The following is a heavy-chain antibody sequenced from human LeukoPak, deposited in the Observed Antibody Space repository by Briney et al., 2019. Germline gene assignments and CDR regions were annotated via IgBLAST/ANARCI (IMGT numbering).Heavy chain of an antibody. J-gene: IGHJ5*02. CDR1: GGSISRSTYY. D-gene: IGHD3-10*01. Sequence: SETLSLTCSVSGGSISRSTYYWGWIRQPPGKGLEWIGSIYYSGRTYKNPSLKGRVTISVDTSKNQFSLDLTSVTAADTSVYYCARVRGGWFDPWGQGTLVTVSS. CDR3: ARVRGGWFDP. CDR2: IYYSGRT. V-gene: IGHV4-39*01.